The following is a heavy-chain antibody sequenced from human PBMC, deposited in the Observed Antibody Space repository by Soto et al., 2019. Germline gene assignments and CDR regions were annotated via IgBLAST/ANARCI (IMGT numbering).Heavy chain of an antibody. V-gene: IGHV3-53*01. CDR2: MYSGGGT. CDR1: GFTVSNNY. J-gene: IGHJ6*02. CDR3: ARDPGHGLDV. Sequence: PGGSLRLSCAASGFTVSNNYMSWVRQPPGKGLEWVSVMYSGGGTYYADSVKGRFTISRDNSKNTLYLQMNSLRAEDTAVYYCARDPGHGLDVWGQGTTVTVSS. D-gene: IGHD1-1*01.